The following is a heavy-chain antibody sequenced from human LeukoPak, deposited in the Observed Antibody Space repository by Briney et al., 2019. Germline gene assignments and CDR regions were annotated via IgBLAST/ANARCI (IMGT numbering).Heavy chain of an antibody. J-gene: IGHJ5*02. CDR3: TTDPGPPAAPWDWFDP. CDR1: GFTFSNAW. D-gene: IGHD2-2*01. CDR2: IKSKTDGGTT. Sequence: GGSLRLSCAASGFTFSNAWMSWVRQAPGKGLEWVGHIKSKTDGGTTDYAAPVKGRFTISRDDSKNTLYLQVNSLKTEDTAVYYCTTDPGPPAAPWDWFDPWGQGTLVTVSS. V-gene: IGHV3-15*01.